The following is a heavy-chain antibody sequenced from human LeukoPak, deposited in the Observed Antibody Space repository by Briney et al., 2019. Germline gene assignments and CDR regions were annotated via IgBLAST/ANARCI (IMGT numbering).Heavy chain of an antibody. J-gene: IGHJ4*02. Sequence: GGFLRLSCAASGFTVSSKDMSWVRQAPGKGLEWVSVIYSGGTTYYPDSVNGQFTISRDNSKNTLYLQMNSLRAEDTAVYYCARSMVKRYYFDYWGQGTLVTVSS. CDR1: GFTVSSKD. CDR3: ARSMVKRYYFDY. D-gene: IGHD5-18*01. CDR2: IYSGGTT. V-gene: IGHV3-53*01.